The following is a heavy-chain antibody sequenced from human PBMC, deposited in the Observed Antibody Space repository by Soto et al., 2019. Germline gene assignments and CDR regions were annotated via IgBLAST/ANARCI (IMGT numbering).Heavy chain of an antibody. J-gene: IGHJ4*02. V-gene: IGHV1-18*01. D-gene: IGHD2-21*02. Sequence: QVQLVQSGAEVKKPGASVKVSCKASGYTFTSYGISWVRQAPGQGLEWMGWISAYNGNTNYAQKLQGRVTMTTDKSTSTAYMELRSLRSDDTAVYYCARVRESYCGGDCYPDSFDYWGQGTLVTVSS. CDR1: GYTFTSYG. CDR2: ISAYNGNT. CDR3: ARVRESYCGGDCYPDSFDY.